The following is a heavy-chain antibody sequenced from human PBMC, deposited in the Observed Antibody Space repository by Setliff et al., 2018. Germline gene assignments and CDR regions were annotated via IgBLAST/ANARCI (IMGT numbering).Heavy chain of an antibody. J-gene: IGHJ4*02. D-gene: IGHD6-13*01. Sequence: GGSLRLSCAASGFSFSGYSMNWVRQAPGKGLEWVAFIRYDGSNKEYADSVKGRFTLSRDNLKNTLYLQMNSLRVEDTAVYYCARDLGIAALGTYLDYWGLGTLVTVSS. V-gene: IGHV3-30*02. CDR1: GFSFSGYS. CDR2: IRYDGSNK. CDR3: ARDLGIAALGTYLDY.